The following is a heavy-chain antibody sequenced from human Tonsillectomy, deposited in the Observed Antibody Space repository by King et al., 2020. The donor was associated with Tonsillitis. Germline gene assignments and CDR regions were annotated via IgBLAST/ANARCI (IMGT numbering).Heavy chain of an antibody. CDR2: ISSSSSTI. V-gene: IGHV3-48*04. CDR3: ASRLATGTTGGV. CDR1: GFTFSSYS. J-gene: IGHJ6*02. Sequence: VQLVESGGGLVQPGGSLRLSCAASGFTFSSYSMNWVRQAPGKGLEWVSYISSSSSTIYYADSVKGRFTISRDNAKNSLYLQMNSLRAEDTAVYYIASRLATGTTGGVWGQGTTVTVSS. D-gene: IGHD1-1*01.